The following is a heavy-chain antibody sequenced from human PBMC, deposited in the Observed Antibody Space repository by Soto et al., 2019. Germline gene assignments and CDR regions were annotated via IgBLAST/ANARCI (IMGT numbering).Heavy chain of an antibody. CDR2: ISGSGGSP. J-gene: IGHJ6*03. CDR1: GFIFSSYT. Sequence: GGSLRLSCAASGFIFSSYTMSWVRQAPGKGLEWVSVISGSGGSPYHADSVQGRFTISRDNSKNTLYLQMNSLRAEDTAVYYCAKSPSIAAAGKLGYMDVWGKGTTVTVSS. D-gene: IGHD6-13*01. V-gene: IGHV3-23*01. CDR3: AKSPSIAAAGKLGYMDV.